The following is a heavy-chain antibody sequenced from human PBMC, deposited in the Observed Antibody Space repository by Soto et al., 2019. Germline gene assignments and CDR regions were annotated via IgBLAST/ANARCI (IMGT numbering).Heavy chain of an antibody. J-gene: IGHJ5*02. Sequence: ASVKVSCKASGYTFASYAISWMRQAPGQGLEWMGWISAYNGNTNYAQKLQGRVTMTTDTSTSTAYMELRSLRSDDTAVYYCARDPQNLRFLEWSPGWFDPWGQGTLVTVSS. V-gene: IGHV1-18*01. CDR1: GYTFASYA. CDR2: ISAYNGNT. CDR3: ARDPQNLRFLEWSPGWFDP. D-gene: IGHD3-3*01.